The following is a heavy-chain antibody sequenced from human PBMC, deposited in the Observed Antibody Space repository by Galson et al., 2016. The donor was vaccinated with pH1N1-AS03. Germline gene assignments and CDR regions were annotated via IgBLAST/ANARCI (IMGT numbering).Heavy chain of an antibody. CDR2: IFYTGTT. J-gene: IGHJ4*02. CDR1: GASINSNTNY. D-gene: IGHD3-10*01. CDR3: AREGVAGTLDF. Sequence: TLSLTCAVSGASINSNTNYWSWVRQFPGKGLEWIGYIFYTGTTYYSSSLTGRVTISVDTSKAQFSLELKSVTAADSAIYFCAREGVAGTLDFWGQGILVTVSS. V-gene: IGHV4-31*11.